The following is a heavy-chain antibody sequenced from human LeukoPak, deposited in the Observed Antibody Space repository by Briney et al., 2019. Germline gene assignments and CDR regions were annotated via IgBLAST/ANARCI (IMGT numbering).Heavy chain of an antibody. CDR1: GYTFTRYY. J-gene: IGHJ6*03. CDR2: SNPSGGST. D-gene: IGHD6-19*01. Sequence: ASVKVPCTASGYTFTRYYMHWVRQAPGQGLEWMGISNPSGGSTNYAQKFQGRVTMTRDTSTTTVYMELSSLRSEDTAVYYCARGYSSGWYQGDQYYHYMDVWGKGTTVTVSS. V-gene: IGHV1-46*01. CDR3: ARGYSSGWYQGDQYYHYMDV.